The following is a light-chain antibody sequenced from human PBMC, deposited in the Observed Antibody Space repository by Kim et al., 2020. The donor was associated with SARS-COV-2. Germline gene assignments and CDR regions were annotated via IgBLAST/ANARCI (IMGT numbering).Light chain of an antibody. CDR2: DAS. V-gene: IGKV3-11*01. CDR1: QSVSSY. J-gene: IGKJ1*01. Sequence: EIVLTQSPATLSLSPGERATLSCRASQSVSSYLAWYQQKPGQAPRLLIYDASNRATGIPARFSGSGSGTDFTLTISSLEPEDFAVYYCQQRRNWLTFGQGTKVEIK. CDR3: QQRRNWLT.